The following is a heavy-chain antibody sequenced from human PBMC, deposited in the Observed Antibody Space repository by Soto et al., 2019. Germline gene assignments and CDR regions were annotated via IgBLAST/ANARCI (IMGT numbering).Heavy chain of an antibody. Sequence: QVQLVESGGGVVQPGRSLRLSCAASGFTFSSYAMHWVRQAPGKGLEWVAVISYDGSIKYYADSVKGRFTISRDNSKNTLYLQMNSLRAEDTAVYYCARDFDYWGQGTLVTVSS. CDR1: GFTFSSYA. V-gene: IGHV3-30-3*01. CDR3: ARDFDY. CDR2: ISYDGSIK. J-gene: IGHJ4*02.